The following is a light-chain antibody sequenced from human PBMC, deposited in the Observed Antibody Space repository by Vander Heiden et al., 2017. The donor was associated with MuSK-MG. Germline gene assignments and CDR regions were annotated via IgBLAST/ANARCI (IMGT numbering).Light chain of an antibody. J-gene: IGKJ1*01. CDR2: GAS. CDR3: QQYGSSPRT. V-gene: IGKV3-20*01. Sequence: EIVLTQSPGTLSLSPGERATPSCRDSQSVSSSYLAWYQQKPGQAPKLLIYGASSRATDIPDRFSGSGSGTDFTLTISRLEPEDFAMYYCQQYGSSPRTFGQGTKVEIK. CDR1: QSVSSSY.